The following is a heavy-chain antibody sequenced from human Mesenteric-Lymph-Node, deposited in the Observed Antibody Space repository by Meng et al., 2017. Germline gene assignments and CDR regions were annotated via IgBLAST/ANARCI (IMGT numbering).Heavy chain of an antibody. D-gene: IGHD3-22*01. J-gene: IGHJ4*02. CDR3: ARGLGSGYYYGFDY. CDR2: ISYDGSNK. V-gene: IGHV3-30*01. Sequence: GGSLRLSCAASGFTFSSYAMHWVRQAPGKGLEWVAVISYDGSNKYYADSVKGRFTISRDNSKNTLYLQMNSLRAEDTAVYYCARGLGSGYYYGFDYWGQGTLVTVSS. CDR1: GFTFSSYA.